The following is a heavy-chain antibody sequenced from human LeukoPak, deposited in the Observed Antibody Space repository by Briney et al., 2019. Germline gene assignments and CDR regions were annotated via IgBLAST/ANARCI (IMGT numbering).Heavy chain of an antibody. CDR1: GLTFSDYA. Sequence: PGGSLRLSCAAFGLTFSDYAMSWFRQAPGKGLEWVSGITSGFTPHYADSVKGRFTISRDNSKNTFHLQLNSLRAEDTAVYYCAKESYDSRVADVFSEYWGQGTLVTVSS. CDR2: ITSGFTP. D-gene: IGHD3-3*01. V-gene: IGHV3-23*01. J-gene: IGHJ4*02. CDR3: AKESYDSRVADVFSEY.